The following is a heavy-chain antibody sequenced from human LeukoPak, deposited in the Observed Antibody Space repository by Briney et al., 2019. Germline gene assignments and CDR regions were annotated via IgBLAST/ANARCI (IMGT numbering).Heavy chain of an antibody. D-gene: IGHD4-17*01. V-gene: IGHV3-23*01. CDR2: ISGSGGST. Sequence: SCKASGGTFSSYAISWVRQAPGQGLEWVSAISGSGGSTYYADSVKGRFTISRDNSKNTLYLQMNSLRAEDTAVYYCAKRPNGDSLIQHWGQGTLVTVSS. J-gene: IGHJ1*01. CDR1: GGTFSSYA. CDR3: AKRPNGDSLIQH.